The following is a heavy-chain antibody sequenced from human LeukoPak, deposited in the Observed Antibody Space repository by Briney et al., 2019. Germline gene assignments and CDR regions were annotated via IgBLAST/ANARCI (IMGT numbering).Heavy chain of an antibody. J-gene: IGHJ4*02. CDR3: AKVALGYCSGSSCYYFDY. D-gene: IGHD2-15*01. CDR2: INAFGART. V-gene: IGHV3-23*01. CDR1: GFTFSGYA. Sequence: PGGSLRLSCVASGFTFSGYAMCWVRQDPGKGLEWVSSINAFGARTYYADSVKGRFTISRDNSKNTLDLQMNSQRAEDTALYYCAKVALGYCSGSSCYYFDYGGQGTLVTVSS.